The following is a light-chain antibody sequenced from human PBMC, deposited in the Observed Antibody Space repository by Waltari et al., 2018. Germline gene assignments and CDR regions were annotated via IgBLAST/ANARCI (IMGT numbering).Light chain of an antibody. J-gene: IGLJ3*02. Sequence: HSALTQPASVSGSPGQSITIPCTRTCTDAGIYNYVPWYQHYPDKAPKLMIYDVTNRPSGVSNRFSGSKSGNTASLTISGLQPEDEADYYCASYIPGSTLVFGGGTKLAVL. CDR3: ASYIPGSTLV. CDR1: CTDAGIYNY. CDR2: DVT. V-gene: IGLV2-14*03.